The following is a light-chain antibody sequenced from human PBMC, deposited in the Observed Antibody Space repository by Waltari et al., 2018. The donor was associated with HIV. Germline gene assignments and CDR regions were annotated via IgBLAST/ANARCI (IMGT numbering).Light chain of an antibody. V-gene: IGKV3-20*01. CDR1: QSVTSTY. CDR3: QQYVSLQWT. CDR2: GAS. Sequence: EIVLTQSPGTLYLSPGERATLSCRASQSVTSTYFAWYQQKPVQAPRLLIYGASSRATGIPDRFSGTGSGTDFTLTISRLEPEDFALYYCQQYVSLQWTFGQGTKVEIK. J-gene: IGKJ1*01.